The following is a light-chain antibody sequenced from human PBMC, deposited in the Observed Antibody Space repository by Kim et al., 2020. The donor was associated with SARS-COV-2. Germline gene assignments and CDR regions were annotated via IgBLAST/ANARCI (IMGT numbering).Light chain of an antibody. CDR3: QTWGTGIPGV. J-gene: IGLJ3*02. CDR2: LNSDGRH. CDR1: SGHSSYA. Sequence: QPVLTQSPSASASLGASVKLTCTLSSGHSSYAIAWHQQQPEKGPRYLMKLNSDGRHSKGDGIPDRFSGSSSGAERYLIISSLQSEDEADYYCQTWGTGIPGVFGGGTQLTVL. V-gene: IGLV4-69*01.